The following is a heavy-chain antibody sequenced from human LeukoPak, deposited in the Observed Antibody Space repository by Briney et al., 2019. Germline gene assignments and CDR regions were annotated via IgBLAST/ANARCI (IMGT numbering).Heavy chain of an antibody. V-gene: IGHV3-23*01. CDR1: GITLSNYG. CDR2: ISDSGGNT. D-gene: IGHD5-24*01. J-gene: IGHJ4*02. CDR3: VRDGDVYNFDH. Sequence: PGGSLRLSCAVSGITLSNYGMSWVRQAPGKGLEWVAGISDSGGNTKYADSVKGRFTISRDNAKNTLYLQMTSLRAEDTAIYYCVRDGDVYNFDHWGQGTLVTVSS.